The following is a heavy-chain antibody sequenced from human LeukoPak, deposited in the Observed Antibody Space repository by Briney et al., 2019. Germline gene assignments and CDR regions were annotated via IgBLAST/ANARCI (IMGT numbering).Heavy chain of an antibody. CDR3: ARAGYSYGSFDY. CDR2: IIPILGIA. V-gene: IGHV1-69*04. J-gene: IGHJ4*02. D-gene: IGHD5-18*01. CDR1: GGTFSSYA. Sequence: SVKVSCTSSGGTFSSYAISWVRQAPGQGLEWMGRIIPILGIANYAQKFQGRVTITADKSTSTAYMELSSLRSEDTAVYYCARAGYSYGSFDYWGQGTLVTVSS.